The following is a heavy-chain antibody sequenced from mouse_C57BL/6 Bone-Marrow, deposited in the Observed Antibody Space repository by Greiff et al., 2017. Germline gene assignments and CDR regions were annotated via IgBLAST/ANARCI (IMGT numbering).Heavy chain of an antibody. D-gene: IGHD4-1*01. V-gene: IGHV1-69*01. Sequence: VKLQQPGAELVMPGASVKLSCKASGYTFTSYWMHWVKQRPGQGLEWIGEIDPSASYTNYHQKFKGKSTLTVDKSSSTAYMQLSSLTSEDAAVYYCARWANWDGFDYWGQGTTLTVSS. CDR3: ARWANWDGFDY. J-gene: IGHJ2*01. CDR1: GYTFTSYW. CDR2: IDPSASYT.